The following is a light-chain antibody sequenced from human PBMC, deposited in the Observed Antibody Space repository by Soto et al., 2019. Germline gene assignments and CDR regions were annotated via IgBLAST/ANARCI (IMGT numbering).Light chain of an antibody. CDR2: AAS. J-gene: IGKJ4*01. Sequence: DIQMTQSPYSLSASVGDRDTITCRASQSISSYLNWYQQKPGKAPELLIYAASSLQSGVPSRFSGRGSGTDFTLTISSLQPEDCATSYCQQGYTPALSFGGGNQVEIK. CDR3: QQGYTPALS. V-gene: IGKV1-39*01. CDR1: QSISSY.